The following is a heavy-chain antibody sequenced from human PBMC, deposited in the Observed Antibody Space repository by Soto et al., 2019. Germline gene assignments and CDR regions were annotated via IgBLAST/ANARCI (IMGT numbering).Heavy chain of an antibody. D-gene: IGHD3-10*01. Sequence: QITLKESGPTLVKPTQTLTLTCNFSGFSLTTDGVGVGWVRQPPGGALEWLSLIYWDDDERYGPSLKTRLTITKDPSKNQVDLIMTTMDPVDTATYYCAHSRNLITEDAQVGDFDYWGQGILVTVSS. CDR1: GFSLTTDGVG. CDR3: AHSRNLITEDAQVGDFDY. V-gene: IGHV2-5*05. CDR2: IYWDDDE. J-gene: IGHJ4*02.